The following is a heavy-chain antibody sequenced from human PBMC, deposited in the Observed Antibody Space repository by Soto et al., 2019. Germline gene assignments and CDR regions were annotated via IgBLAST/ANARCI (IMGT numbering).Heavy chain of an antibody. V-gene: IGHV3-11*06. CDR3: ARGPSARPNYYYGMDV. CDR1: GFTFSDDY. D-gene: IGHD6-6*01. Sequence: QVQLVESGGGLVKPGGSLRLSCAASGFTFSDDYMSWIRQAPGKGLEWVSYISSSSSYTNYADSVKGRFTISRDNAKNSLYLQMNSLRAEDMAVYYCARGPSARPNYYYGMDVWGQGTTVTVSS. J-gene: IGHJ6*02. CDR2: ISSSSSYT.